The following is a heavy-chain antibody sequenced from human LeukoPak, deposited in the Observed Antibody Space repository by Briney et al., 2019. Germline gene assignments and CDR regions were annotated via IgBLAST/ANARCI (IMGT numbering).Heavy chain of an antibody. Sequence: PGGSLRLSCAASGFSFSDHSMPWVRQAPGKGREWVAVIWYDGSDKYYADSMKGRFTVSRDNSKNTLYLQMNSLRGEDTGVYYCAKDPNNYGGNSDYFDYWGQGTLVTVSS. V-gene: IGHV3-33*06. D-gene: IGHD4-23*01. CDR1: GFSFSDHS. CDR3: AKDPNNYGGNSDYFDY. CDR2: IWYDGSDK. J-gene: IGHJ4*02.